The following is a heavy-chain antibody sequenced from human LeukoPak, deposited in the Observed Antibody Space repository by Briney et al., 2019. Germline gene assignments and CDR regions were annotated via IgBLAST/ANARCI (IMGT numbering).Heavy chain of an antibody. D-gene: IGHD4-23*01. V-gene: IGHV3-9*01. J-gene: IGHJ4*02. Sequence: GGSLRLSCAASGFTFSSYAMHWVRQAPGKGLEWVSGISWNSGGIGYADSVKGRFTISRDNAKNSLYLQMNSLRAEDTALYYCAKDIAPYGGNSEGFDYWGQGTLVTVSS. CDR2: ISWNSGGI. CDR1: GFTFSSYA. CDR3: AKDIAPYGGNSEGFDY.